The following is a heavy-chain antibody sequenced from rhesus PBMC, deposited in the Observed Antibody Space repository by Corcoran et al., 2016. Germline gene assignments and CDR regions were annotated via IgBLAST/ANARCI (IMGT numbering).Heavy chain of an antibody. D-gene: IGHD6-43*01. CDR2: IYGSGGST. Sequence: QVQLQESGPGLVKPSETLPLTCAVSGASISSDYWSWIRQAPGKGLEWIGRIYGSGGSTDYNPSLTSRVTISIDTSKNQFSLKLNSVTAADTAVYYCARVYSSSPDVWGRGVLVTVSS. J-gene: IGHJ5-2*02. CDR1: GASISSDY. CDR3: ARVYSSSPDV. V-gene: IGHV4S2*01.